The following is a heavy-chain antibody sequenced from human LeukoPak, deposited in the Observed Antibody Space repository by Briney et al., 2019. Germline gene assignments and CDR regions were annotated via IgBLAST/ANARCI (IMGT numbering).Heavy chain of an antibody. CDR3: ALMVYAMSYWFDP. V-gene: IGHV4-4*02. D-gene: IGHD2-8*01. CDR2: IYHSGST. CDR1: GGSISSSNW. Sequence: SETLSLTCAVSGGSISSSNWWSWVRQPPGKGLEWIGEIYHSGSTNYNPSLKSRVTISVDKSKNQFSLKLSSVTAADTAVYYCALMVYAMSYWFDPWGQGTLVTVSS. J-gene: IGHJ5*02.